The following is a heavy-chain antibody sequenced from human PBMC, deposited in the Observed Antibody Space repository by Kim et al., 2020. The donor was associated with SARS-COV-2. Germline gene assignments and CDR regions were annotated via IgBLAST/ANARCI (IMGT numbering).Heavy chain of an antibody. CDR2: ISGSGGST. D-gene: IGHD3-10*01. V-gene: IGHV3-23*01. J-gene: IGHJ4*02. CDR3: AKDLGYGSGTVGDH. Sequence: GGSLRLSCAASGFTFGNYAMNWVRQAPGKGLEWVSAISGSGGSTYYADSVRGRFTISRDNSKNTLYLQMNSLRAEDTAEYYCAKDLGYGSGTVGDHWGQGTLVTVSS. CDR1: GFTFGNYA.